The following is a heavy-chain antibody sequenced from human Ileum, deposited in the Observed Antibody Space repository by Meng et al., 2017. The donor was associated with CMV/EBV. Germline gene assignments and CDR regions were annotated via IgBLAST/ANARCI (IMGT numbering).Heavy chain of an antibody. J-gene: IGHJ5*02. Sequence: QVRLQESGPGLVKPSGTLSLTCTVSGDSITSLKWWSWVRQPPGKGLEWIAEIYHSGLTNYNAPFKSRVTVSVDTSKNEFSLSLRSVTAADTAVYYRASRSYYGRRWFEPWGQGTLVTVSS. CDR1: GDSITSLKW. CDR3: ASRSYYGRRWFEP. CDR2: IYHSGLT. D-gene: IGHD3-16*01. V-gene: IGHV4-4*02.